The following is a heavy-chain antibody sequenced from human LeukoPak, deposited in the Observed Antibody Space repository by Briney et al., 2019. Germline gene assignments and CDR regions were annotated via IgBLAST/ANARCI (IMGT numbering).Heavy chain of an antibody. Sequence: SVKVSCKASGGTFSSYAISWVRQAPGQGLEWMGEIIPIFGTANYAQKFQGRVTITADESTSTAYMELSSLRSEDTAVYYCARPRKYYDFWSGYSSFDYWGQGTLVTVSS. CDR3: ARPRKYYDFWSGYSSFDY. D-gene: IGHD3-3*01. V-gene: IGHV1-69*01. J-gene: IGHJ4*02. CDR1: GGTFSSYA. CDR2: IIPIFGTA.